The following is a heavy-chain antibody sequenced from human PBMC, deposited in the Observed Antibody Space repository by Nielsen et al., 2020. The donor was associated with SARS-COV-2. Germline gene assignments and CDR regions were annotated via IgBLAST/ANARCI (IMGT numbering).Heavy chain of an antibody. V-gene: IGHV5-51*01. CDR1: GYSFTSYW. J-gene: IGHJ4*02. D-gene: IGHD6-19*01. CDR3: AWKSSGWYGSYDY. CDR2: IYPGDSDT. Sequence: EFLKISCKGSGYSFTSYWIAWVRQMPGKGLEWMGIIYPGDSDTRYSPSFQGQVTISADKSISTAYLQWSSLKASDTAMYYCAWKSSGWYGSYDYWGQGTLVTVSS.